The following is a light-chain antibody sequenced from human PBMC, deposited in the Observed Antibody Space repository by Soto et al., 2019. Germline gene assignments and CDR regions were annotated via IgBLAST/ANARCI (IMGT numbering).Light chain of an antibody. J-gene: IGLJ2*01. CDR2: DNN. Sequence: QSVLMQPPSVSAAPGQKVTISCSGSSSNIVSWYQQLPGTAPKLLIYDNNKQPSGIPDRFSGAKSGTSSTLSITGLQTVDEADYYFGTCLTRPSALVFGGGTKLT. CDR1: SSNI. V-gene: IGLV1-51*01. CDR3: GTCLTRPSALV.